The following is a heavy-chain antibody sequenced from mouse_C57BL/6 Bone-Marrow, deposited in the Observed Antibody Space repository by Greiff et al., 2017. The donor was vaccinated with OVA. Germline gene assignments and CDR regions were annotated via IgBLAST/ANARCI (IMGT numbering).Heavy chain of an antibody. CDR2: ISNGGGST. V-gene: IGHV5-12*01. Sequence: EVMLVESGGGLVQPGGSLKLSCAASGFTFSDSYMYWFRQTPEKRLAWVAYISNGGGSTYYPGTVKGRFTLSRDNAKNTLSLQMSRLKSDDTAMYYCARRSQLGQFAYWGKGTLVTVSA. D-gene: IGHD4-1*02. CDR3: ARRSQLGQFAY. J-gene: IGHJ3*01. CDR1: GFTFSDSY.